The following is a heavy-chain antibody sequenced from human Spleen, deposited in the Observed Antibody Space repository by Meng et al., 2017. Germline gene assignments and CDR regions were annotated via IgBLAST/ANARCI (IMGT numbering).Heavy chain of an antibody. CDR3: ARDDSRSWYGW. Sequence: GGSLRLSCKTSGQTFTDYYIHWVRQAPGQGLEWMGWINPNTDGTNYAQKFQGRVTMTRDTSISTAYMELSRLRSDDTAVYYCARDDSRSWYGWWGQGTLVTVSS. J-gene: IGHJ4*02. CDR2: INPNTDGT. V-gene: IGHV1-2*02. CDR1: GQTFTDYY. D-gene: IGHD6-13*01.